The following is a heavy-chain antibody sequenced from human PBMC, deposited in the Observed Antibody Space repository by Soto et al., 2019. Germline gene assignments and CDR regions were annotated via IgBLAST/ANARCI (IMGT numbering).Heavy chain of an antibody. CDR1: GYTFTRYD. D-gene: IGHD4-17*01. V-gene: IGHV1-8*01. CDR2: MTPNSVKT. J-gene: IGHJ4*02. CDR3: ARTIYGDNVDY. Sequence: QVQLVQSGAEVKKPGASVKVSCKASGYTFTRYDLTGVRQATGQRLEWMGWMTPNSVKTGYAQKFQGRVLMTRHTSISTAYMELSSLRSEDTAVYYCARTIYGDNVDYWGQGTLVTFS.